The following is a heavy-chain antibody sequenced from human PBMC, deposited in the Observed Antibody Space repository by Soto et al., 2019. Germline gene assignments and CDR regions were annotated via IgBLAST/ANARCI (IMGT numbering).Heavy chain of an antibody. CDR1: GGSIGTSAYY. Sequence: SETLSLTCAVSGGSIGTSAYYWGWIRQAPGKGLEWIGSINHSGNTYLSPSLKDRVTMSVDTSKNSFSLKLRSATAADTGLYYCSRRAPEGFDPWGQGTLVTVSS. CDR2: INHSGNT. V-gene: IGHV4-39*01. J-gene: IGHJ5*02. CDR3: SRRAPEGFDP.